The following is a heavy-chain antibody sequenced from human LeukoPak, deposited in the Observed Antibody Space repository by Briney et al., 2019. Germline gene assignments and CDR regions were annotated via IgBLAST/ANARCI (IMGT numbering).Heavy chain of an antibody. D-gene: IGHD6-19*01. Sequence: SETLSLTCAVYGGSFSGYYWSWIRQPPGKGLEWIGEINRSGSTNYNPSLKSRVTISVDTSKNQFSLKLSSVTAADTAVYYCARGTNAGYSSGWYRGNYYFDYWGQGTLVTVSS. CDR1: GGSFSGYY. J-gene: IGHJ4*02. CDR2: INRSGST. CDR3: ARGTNAGYSSGWYRGNYYFDY. V-gene: IGHV4-34*01.